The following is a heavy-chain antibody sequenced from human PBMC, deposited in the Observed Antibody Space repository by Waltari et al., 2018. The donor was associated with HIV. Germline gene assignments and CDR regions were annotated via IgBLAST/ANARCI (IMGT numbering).Heavy chain of an antibody. J-gene: IGHJ4*02. CDR3: TRALAY. Sequence: EVQLVECGGGLVQTGGSLRVACAASGVTFSDSAIHWVRQASGKGLEWVGRIRSRGNRYATAYGASVKGRFTVSRDDSKNTAYLQMNNLKTEDTAVYYCTRALAYWGQGTLVTVSP. V-gene: IGHV3-73*02. D-gene: IGHD3-16*01. CDR2: IRSRGNRYAT. CDR1: GVTFSDSA.